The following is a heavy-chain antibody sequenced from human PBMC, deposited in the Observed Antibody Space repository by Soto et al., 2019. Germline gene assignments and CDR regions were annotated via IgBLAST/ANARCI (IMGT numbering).Heavy chain of an antibody. J-gene: IGHJ5*02. Sequence: GASVEVSCKAPGGTFGSYAMRWVRQAPGQGLEWMGGIIPIFGTANYAQKFQGRVTITADESTSTAYMELGSLRSEDTAVYYCASGSGYDTNWFDPWGQGTLVTVSS. D-gene: IGHD5-12*01. CDR3: ASGSGYDTNWFDP. CDR2: IIPIFGTA. V-gene: IGHV1-69*13. CDR1: GGTFGSYA.